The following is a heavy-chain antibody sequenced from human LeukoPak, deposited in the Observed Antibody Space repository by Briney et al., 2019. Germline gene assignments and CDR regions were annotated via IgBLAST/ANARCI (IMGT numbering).Heavy chain of an antibody. CDR3: ARAARVAAADTYYYYYYMDV. CDR2: IYTSGST. Sequence: PSETLSLTCTVSGVSISSYYWSWIRQPAGKGLEWIGRIYTSGSTNYNPSLKSRVTMSVDTSKNQFSLKLSSVTAADTAVYYCARAARVAAADTYYYYYYMDVWGKGTTVTVSS. V-gene: IGHV4-4*07. J-gene: IGHJ6*03. CDR1: GVSISSYY. D-gene: IGHD6-13*01.